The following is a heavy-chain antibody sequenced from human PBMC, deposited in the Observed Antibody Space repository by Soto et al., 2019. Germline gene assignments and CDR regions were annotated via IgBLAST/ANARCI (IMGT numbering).Heavy chain of an antibody. V-gene: IGHV4-39*01. CDR1: GGSISSISYY. CDR2: IYYSGST. J-gene: IGHJ6*02. Sequence: SETLSLTCAVSGGSISSISYYWGWIRQPPGKGLEWIGSIYYSGSTYYNPSLKSRVTISVDTSKNQFSLKLSSVTAADTAVYYCARSLPFGWYPYYYYCMEVWGQGTTVTVSS. CDR3: ARSLPFGWYPYYYYCMEV. D-gene: IGHD6-19*01.